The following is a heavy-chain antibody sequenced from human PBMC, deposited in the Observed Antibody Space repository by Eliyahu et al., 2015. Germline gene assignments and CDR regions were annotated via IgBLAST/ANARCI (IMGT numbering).Heavy chain of an antibody. D-gene: IGHD2-8*02. CDR2: ISGSGGST. Sequence: EVLLLESGGGLVQPGGSLRXSCAXSGFXXSSYAMNWVRQAPGKGLEWVSAISGSGGSTYYADSVKGRFTISRDNSKNTLSLQMNSLRVEDTAMYYCAEGARTGGVTDGYWGQGTLVTVSS. J-gene: IGHJ4*02. V-gene: IGHV3-23*01. CDR1: GFXXSSYA. CDR3: AEGARTGGVTDGY.